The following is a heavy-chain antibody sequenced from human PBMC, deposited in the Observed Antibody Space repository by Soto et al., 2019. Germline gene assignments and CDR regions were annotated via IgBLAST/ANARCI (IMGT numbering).Heavy chain of an antibody. Sequence: SETLSLTCAVYGGSFSGYYWSWIRQPPGKGLEWIGEINHSGSTNYNPSLKSRVTISVDTSKNQFSLKLSSVTAADTAVYYCARGLRYSGSYYRVYYYYYGMDVWGQGTTVTVSS. D-gene: IGHD1-26*01. V-gene: IGHV4-34*01. CDR3: ARGLRYSGSYYRVYYYYYGMDV. J-gene: IGHJ6*02. CDR2: INHSGST. CDR1: GGSFSGYY.